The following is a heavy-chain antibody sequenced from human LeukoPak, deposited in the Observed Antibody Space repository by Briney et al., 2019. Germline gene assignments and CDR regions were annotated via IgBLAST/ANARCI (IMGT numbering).Heavy chain of an antibody. CDR2: IYYSGST. CDR1: GGSISSYY. Sequence: SETLSLTCTVSGGSISSYYWSWIRQPPGKGLEWIGYIYYSGSTNYNPSLRSRVTISVDTSKNQFSLKLSSVTAADTAVYYCARDAIGGSYRWDWFDPWGQGTLVTVSS. CDR3: ARDAIGGSYRWDWFDP. J-gene: IGHJ5*02. D-gene: IGHD1-26*01. V-gene: IGHV4-59*01.